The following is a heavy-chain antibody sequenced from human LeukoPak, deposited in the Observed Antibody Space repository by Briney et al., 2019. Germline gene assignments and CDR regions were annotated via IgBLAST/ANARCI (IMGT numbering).Heavy chain of an antibody. J-gene: IGHJ4*02. CDR3: ARDPIPYSSGWHYFDY. Sequence: GGSLRLSCAASGFTFSDYYMSWIRQAPGKGLEWVSYISNSGGAIYYADSVKGRFTISRDNAMNSLFLQMNSLRAEDTAVYYCARDPIPYSSGWHYFDYWGQGILVTVSS. D-gene: IGHD6-19*01. V-gene: IGHV3-11*04. CDR2: ISNSGGAI. CDR1: GFTFSDYY.